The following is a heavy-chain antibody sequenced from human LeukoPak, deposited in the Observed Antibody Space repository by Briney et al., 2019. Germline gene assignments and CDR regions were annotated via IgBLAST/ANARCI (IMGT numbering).Heavy chain of an antibody. J-gene: IGHJ4*02. D-gene: IGHD6-19*01. CDR1: GGSISSSSYY. V-gene: IGHV4-39*07. CDR2: IYYSGST. Sequence: PETLSLTCTVSGGSISSSSYYWGWIRQPPGKGLEWIGSIYYSGSTYYNPSLKSRVTISVDTSKNQFSLKLSSVTAADTAVYYCARVLLAVAGTIDYWGQGTLVTVSS. CDR3: ARVLLAVAGTIDY.